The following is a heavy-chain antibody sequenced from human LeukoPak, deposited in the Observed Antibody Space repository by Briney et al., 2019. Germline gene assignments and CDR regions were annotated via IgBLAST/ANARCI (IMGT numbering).Heavy chain of an antibody. D-gene: IGHD6-13*01. CDR3: AREAAAGHNWFDP. J-gene: IGHJ5*02. V-gene: IGHV1-18*01. Sequence: SSVKVSRKASVYTFTSYVISGVRQAPGQGVEWMGWISAYNGNTNYAQKLQGRVTMTTDTSTSTAYMELRSLRSDDTAVYYCAREAAAGHNWFDPWGQGTLVTVSS. CDR1: VYTFTSYV. CDR2: ISAYNGNT.